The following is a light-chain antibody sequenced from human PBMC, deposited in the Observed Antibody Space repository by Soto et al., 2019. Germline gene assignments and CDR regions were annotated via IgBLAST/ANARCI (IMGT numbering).Light chain of an antibody. V-gene: IGKV1-5*03. J-gene: IGKJ3*01. CDR3: QQYYIYPPA. Sequence: DIQMTQSPSTVSASVGDRVTITCRASRDVRIYLAWYQQKPGKAPKLLMYQTSTLETGVPSRFSGSGSETEFTLAISGLQPEDFATYFGQQYYIYPPAFGPGTKVEI. CDR2: QTS. CDR1: RDVRIY.